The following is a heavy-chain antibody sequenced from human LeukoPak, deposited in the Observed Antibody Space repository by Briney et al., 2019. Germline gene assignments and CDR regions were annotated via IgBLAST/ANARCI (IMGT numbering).Heavy chain of an antibody. CDR3: VRDLGATFSYAMDV. Sequence: GSLRLSCTASEITFSNYALSWVRPAPGMGLEWGTAISGSGGSTYYGDSVEGRFTISRDNSKNTLFLHMTSLRPEDTAVYYCVRDLGATFSYAMDVWGQGTAVIVSS. D-gene: IGHD1-26*01. V-gene: IGHV3-23*01. CDR2: ISGSGGST. J-gene: IGHJ6*02. CDR1: EITFSNYA.